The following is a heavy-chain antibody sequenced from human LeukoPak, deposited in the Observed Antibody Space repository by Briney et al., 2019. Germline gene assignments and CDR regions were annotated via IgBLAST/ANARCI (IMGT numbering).Heavy chain of an antibody. D-gene: IGHD2-8*01. CDR3: ARDAPGVSGVFDY. CDR1: GYTFSSYG. J-gene: IGHJ4*02. Sequence: GASVKVSCKASGYTFSSYGFSWVRQAPGQGLDWMGWISAYNGNTNYAQKFQGRVTMTTDTSTSTVYIELRSLRSEDTAVYYCARDAPGVSGVFDYWGQRTLVTVSS. V-gene: IGHV1-18*01. CDR2: ISAYNGNT.